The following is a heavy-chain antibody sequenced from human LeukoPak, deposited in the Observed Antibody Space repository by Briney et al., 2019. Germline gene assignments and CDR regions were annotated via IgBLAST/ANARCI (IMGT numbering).Heavy chain of an antibody. Sequence: KPSETLSLTCTASGGSISSYYWSWIRQPPGKGLEWIGYIYYSGSTNYNPSLKSRVTISVDTSKNQFSLKLSSVTAADTAVYYCARALYYGSGSYPEYYFDYWGQGTLVTVSS. CDR3: ARALYYGSGSYPEYYFDY. CDR2: IYYSGST. V-gene: IGHV4-59*01. CDR1: GGSISSYY. J-gene: IGHJ4*02. D-gene: IGHD3-10*01.